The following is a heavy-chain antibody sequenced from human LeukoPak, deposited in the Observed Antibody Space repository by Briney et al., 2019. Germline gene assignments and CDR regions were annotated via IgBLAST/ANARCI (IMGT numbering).Heavy chain of an antibody. CDR1: GFTFSSSY. V-gene: IGHV3-53*01. J-gene: IGHJ4*02. Sequence: GGSLRLSCAASGFTFSSSYMSWVRQAPGKGLEWVSVIYSGGSIYYADSVKGRFTISRDNSKNTVYLQMNSLRAEDTAVYYCARAGSGSSPSDYWGQGTLVTVSS. D-gene: IGHD3-10*01. CDR2: IYSGGSI. CDR3: ARAGSGSSPSDY.